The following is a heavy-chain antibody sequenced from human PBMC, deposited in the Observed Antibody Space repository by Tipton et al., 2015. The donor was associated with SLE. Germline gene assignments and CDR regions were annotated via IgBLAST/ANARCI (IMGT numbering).Heavy chain of an antibody. CDR1: GGSISSGGYS. CDR3: ARREAAAALPFDY. CDR2: IYHSGST. D-gene: IGHD6-13*01. Sequence: TLSLTCAVSGGSISSGGYSWSWIRQPPGKGLEWIGYIYHSGSTYYNPSLKSRVTISVDTSKNQFSLKLSSVTAADTAVYYCARREAAAALPFDYWGQGTLVTVSS. J-gene: IGHJ4*02. V-gene: IGHV4-30-2*01.